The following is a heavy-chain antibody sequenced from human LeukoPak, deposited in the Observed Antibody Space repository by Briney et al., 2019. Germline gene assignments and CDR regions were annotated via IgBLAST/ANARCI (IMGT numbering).Heavy chain of an antibody. CDR3: MGGMGWLSDY. CDR1: GFTFSSYG. D-gene: IGHD6-19*01. V-gene: IGHV3-7*01. CDR2: IKNDGSET. Sequence: PGGSLRLSCAASGFTFSSYGMHWVRQAPGKGPEWVANIKNDGSETYYVDSVKGRFTISRDNARNSLYLQMNSLRAEDTAVYYCMGGMGWLSDYWGQGTLVTVSS. J-gene: IGHJ4*02.